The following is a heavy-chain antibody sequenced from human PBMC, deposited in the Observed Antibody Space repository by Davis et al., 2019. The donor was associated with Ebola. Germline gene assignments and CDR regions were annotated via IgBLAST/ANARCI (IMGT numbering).Heavy chain of an antibody. CDR3: ARHGDYYDFWSGYYTENWFDP. CDR2: INHSGST. J-gene: IGHJ5*02. Sequence: PSETLSLTCAVYGGSFSGYYWSWIRQPPGKGLEWIGEINHSGSTNYNPSLKSRVTISVDTSKNQFSLKLSSVTAADTAVYYCARHGDYYDFWSGYYTENWFDPWGQGTLVTVSS. CDR1: GGSFSGYY. V-gene: IGHV4-34*01. D-gene: IGHD3-3*01.